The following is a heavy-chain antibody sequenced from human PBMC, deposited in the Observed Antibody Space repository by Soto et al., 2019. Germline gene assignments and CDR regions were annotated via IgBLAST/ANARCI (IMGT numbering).Heavy chain of an antibody. D-gene: IGHD2-2*01. J-gene: IGHJ3*02. V-gene: IGHV4-31*03. Sequence: PSETLSPTCTLSCGSLTRGGYSLGWVRPPPGEGLEWIGYIYYSGSTYYNPSLKSRVTISVDTSKNQFSLKLSSVTAADTAVYYCARDPGYCSSTSCYVGAFDIWGQGTMVTVSS. CDR3: ARDPGYCSSTSCYVGAFDI. CDR2: IYYSGST. CDR1: CGSLTRGGYS.